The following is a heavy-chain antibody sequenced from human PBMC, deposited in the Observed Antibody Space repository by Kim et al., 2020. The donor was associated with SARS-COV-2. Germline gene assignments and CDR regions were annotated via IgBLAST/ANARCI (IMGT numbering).Heavy chain of an antibody. J-gene: IGHJ4*02. CDR1: GFTFSSYA. Sequence: GGSLRLSCAASGFTFSSYAMSWVRQAPGKGLEWVSAISVSGGSTYDEDSVKGRFTISRDNSKNTLYLQMNSLRAEDTAVYYCAKDPHRYNWNYLYYFDYWGQGTLVTVSS. V-gene: IGHV3-23*01. CDR3: AKDPHRYNWNYLYYFDY. CDR2: ISVSGGST. D-gene: IGHD1-7*01.